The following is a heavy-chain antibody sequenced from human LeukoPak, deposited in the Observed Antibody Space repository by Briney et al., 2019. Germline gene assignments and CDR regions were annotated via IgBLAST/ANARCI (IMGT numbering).Heavy chain of an antibody. D-gene: IGHD3-3*01. CDR3: ASLVGGYYPPVEGFDI. V-gene: IGHV3-74*01. CDR1: GFTLSSYW. Sequence: PGGSLRLSCAASGFTLSSYWLHWVRQAPGKGLVWVSRINSDGSRTDHADSVKGRFSISRDNAKKTVYLQMNSLRAEDTAVYFCASLVGGYYPPVEGFDIWGQGTMVTVSS. CDR2: INSDGSRT. J-gene: IGHJ3*02.